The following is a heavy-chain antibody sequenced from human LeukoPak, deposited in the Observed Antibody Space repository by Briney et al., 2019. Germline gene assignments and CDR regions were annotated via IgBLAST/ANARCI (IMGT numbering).Heavy chain of an antibody. V-gene: IGHV3-23*01. D-gene: IGHD3-16*01. CDR2: ISVSGGGT. CDR3: AKDMGVFDY. J-gene: IGHJ4*02. CDR1: GFTFSSYA. Sequence: PGGSLRLSCAASGFTFSSYAMTWVRQAPGKGLQCVSVISVSGGGTYYADSVKGRFTISRDNSKNTLYLQMNSLRAEDTAVYYCAKDMGVFDYWGQGTLVTVSS.